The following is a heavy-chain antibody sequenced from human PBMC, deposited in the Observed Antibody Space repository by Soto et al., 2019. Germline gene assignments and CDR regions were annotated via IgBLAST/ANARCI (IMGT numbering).Heavy chain of an antibody. CDR1: GYTFRNYG. Sequence: VQLVQSGAEVKKPGASVKVSCEAYGYTFRNYGITWVRQAPGQGLEWIGWVSGYNRNTNYAQKFEDRVTMTTDTSTSIAYLELRRLRIDDTAVYYFARERQWDPLPYWGPGTLLVVS. D-gene: IGHD1-26*01. V-gene: IGHV1-18*01. J-gene: IGHJ4*02. CDR3: ARERQWDPLPY. CDR2: VSGYNRNT.